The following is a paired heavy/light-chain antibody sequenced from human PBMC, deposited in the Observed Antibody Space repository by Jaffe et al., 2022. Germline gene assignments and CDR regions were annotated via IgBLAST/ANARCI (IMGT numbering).Heavy chain of an antibody. CDR2: IKQDGSEI. CDR1: GFTFRNYW. Sequence: EVQLVESGGGLVQPGGSLRLSCAASGFTFRNYWMSWVRQAPGKGLEWVANIKQDGSEIYYVDSVKGRFTISRDNAKNSLCLHMNSLRAEDTAVYFCVRLSWDIALAVAGFDYWGQGTLVTVSS. J-gene: IGHJ4*02. V-gene: IGHV3-7*01. D-gene: IGHD6-19*01. CDR3: VRLSWDIALAVAGFDY.
Light chain of an antibody. V-gene: IGKV2-28*01. CDR1: QSLLYSNGYNY. J-gene: IGKJ1*01. Sequence: DIVMTQSPLSLPVTPGEPASISCRSSQSLLYSNGYNYLDWYLQKPGQSPQLLIYLGSNRASGVPDRFSGSGSGTDFTLKISRVEAEDVGVYYCMQAIQTPWTFGQGTKVEIK. CDR2: LGS. CDR3: MQAIQTPWT.